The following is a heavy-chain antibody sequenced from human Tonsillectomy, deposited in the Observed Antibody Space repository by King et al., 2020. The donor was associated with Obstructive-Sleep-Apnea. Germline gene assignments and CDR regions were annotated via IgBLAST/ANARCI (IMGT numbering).Heavy chain of an antibody. D-gene: IGHD3-10*01. CDR2: INNSGGT. Sequence: VQLVESGGGLVQPGGSLRLSCAASGFTFSSYAMSWVRQAPGKGLEWVSTINNSGGTYSADSVKGRFTISRDNSKNTLYLQMNSLRAEDTAVYYCAKLHGAAMVRWDFDYWGQGTLVTVS. CDR3: AKLHGAAMVRWDFDY. V-gene: IGHV3-23*04. CDR1: GFTFSSYA. J-gene: IGHJ4*02.